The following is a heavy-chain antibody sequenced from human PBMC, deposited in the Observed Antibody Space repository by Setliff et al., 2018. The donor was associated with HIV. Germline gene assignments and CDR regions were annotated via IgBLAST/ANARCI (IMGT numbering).Heavy chain of an antibody. Sequence: GESLKISCEGSGYNFNIYWIGWVRQMPGKGLEWMGVTYPGDSTTRYSPSLEGQVTISADRSINTAFLQWSSLEASDTAMYYCIRRRRAPGAADLESYWGQGTLVTVSS. D-gene: IGHD7-27*01. CDR3: IRRRRAPGAADLESY. CDR1: GYNFNIYW. CDR2: TYPGDSTT. J-gene: IGHJ4*02. V-gene: IGHV5-51*01.